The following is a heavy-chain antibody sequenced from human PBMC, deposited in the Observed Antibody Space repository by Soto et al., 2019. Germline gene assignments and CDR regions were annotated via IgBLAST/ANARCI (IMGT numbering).Heavy chain of an antibody. CDR2: IWYDGSNK. V-gene: IGHV3-33*01. D-gene: IGHD3-10*01. Sequence: QVQLVESGGGVVQPGRSLRLSCAASGFTFSNYGMHWVRQAPGKGLEWVAVIWYDGSNKYYADSVKGRFTISRDNSKNTRYLQMNSLRAEDTAVYYCAREKGGSGSYYPYYYYYGMDVWGQGTTVTVSS. CDR3: AREKGGSGSYYPYYYYYGMDV. J-gene: IGHJ6*02. CDR1: GFTFSNYG.